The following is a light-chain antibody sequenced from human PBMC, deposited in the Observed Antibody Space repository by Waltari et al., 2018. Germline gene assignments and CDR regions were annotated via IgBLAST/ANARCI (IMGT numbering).Light chain of an antibody. CDR1: NSDVGSYNL. V-gene: IGLV2-23*02. J-gene: IGLJ3*02. CDR2: EVT. Sequence: QSALTQAASVSGSPGQSITMSCTGTNSDVGSYNLVSWYQQNPGEAPKLMIFEVTKRPSEVSNRFSGSKSGNTASLTISGLQAEDEAHYYCFSYAGSRNWVFGGGTKLTVL. CDR3: FSYAGSRNWV.